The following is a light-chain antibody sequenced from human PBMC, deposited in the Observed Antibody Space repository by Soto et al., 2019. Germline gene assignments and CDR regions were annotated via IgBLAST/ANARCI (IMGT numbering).Light chain of an antibody. J-gene: IGKJ5*01. CDR1: QYIGST. Sequence: EIVLTQSPATLSVSPGDRATLSCRASQYIGSTIAWYQQRPGQAPRLLIYGASTRATGVPARFSGRGSGTEFTLTISSLQSEDFAVYYCQQYTNWPPNTFGQGTRLEIK. CDR2: GAS. V-gene: IGKV3-15*01. CDR3: QQYTNWPPNT.